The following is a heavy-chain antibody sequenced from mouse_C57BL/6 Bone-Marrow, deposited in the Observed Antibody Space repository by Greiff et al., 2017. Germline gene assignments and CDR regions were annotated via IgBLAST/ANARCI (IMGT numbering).Heavy chain of an antibody. CDR3: ARDLTVVAPSYAMDY. Sequence: EVQLQQSGPELVKPGASVKIPCKASGYTFTDYNMDWVKQSHGKSLEWIGDINPNNGGTIYNQKFKGKATLTVDKSSSTAYMELRSLTSEDTAVYYCARDLTVVAPSYAMDYWGQGTSVTVSS. D-gene: IGHD1-1*01. CDR2: INPNNGGT. J-gene: IGHJ4*01. CDR1: GYTFTDYN. V-gene: IGHV1-18*01.